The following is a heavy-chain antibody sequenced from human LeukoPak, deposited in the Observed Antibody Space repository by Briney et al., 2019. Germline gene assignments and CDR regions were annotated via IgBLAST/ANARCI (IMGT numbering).Heavy chain of an antibody. CDR2: IYYSGST. D-gene: IGHD5-18*01. CDR1: GGSISSSSYY. Sequence: SETLSLTCTVSGGSISSSSYYWGWIRQPPGKGLDWIGSIYYSGSTYYNPSLKSRVTISVDTSKNQFSLKLSSVTAADTAVYYCARTDSYAKILDYWGQGTLVTVSS. J-gene: IGHJ4*02. CDR3: ARTDSYAKILDY. V-gene: IGHV4-39*07.